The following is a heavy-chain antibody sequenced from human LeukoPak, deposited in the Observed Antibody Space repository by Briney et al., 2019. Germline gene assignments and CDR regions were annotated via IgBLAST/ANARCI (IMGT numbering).Heavy chain of an antibody. CDR3: ARALRYCSSTSCYTGAFDI. Sequence: SETLSLTCTVSGGSISSYYWSWIRQPPGKGLEWIGYIYYSGSTNYNPSLKSRVTIPVDTSKNQFSLKLSSVTAADTAVYYCARALRYCSSTSCYTGAFDIWGQGTMVTVSS. J-gene: IGHJ3*02. CDR2: IYYSGST. CDR1: GGSISSYY. V-gene: IGHV4-59*01. D-gene: IGHD2-2*02.